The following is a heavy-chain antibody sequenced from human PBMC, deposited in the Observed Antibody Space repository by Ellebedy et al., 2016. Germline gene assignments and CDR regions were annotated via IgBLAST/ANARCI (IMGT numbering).Heavy chain of an antibody. J-gene: IGHJ2*01. Sequence: GESLKISXAASGFTFKTYAMSWVRQAPGEGLEWVSTLSGSGPKTYYADSVQGRFTISRDNSKSILYLQMNSLRAEDTAVYYCAKHETDGDYYFDLWGRGTLVTVSS. CDR2: LSGSGPKT. V-gene: IGHV3-23*01. CDR3: AKHETDGDYYFDL. D-gene: IGHD2-21*01. CDR1: GFTFKTYA.